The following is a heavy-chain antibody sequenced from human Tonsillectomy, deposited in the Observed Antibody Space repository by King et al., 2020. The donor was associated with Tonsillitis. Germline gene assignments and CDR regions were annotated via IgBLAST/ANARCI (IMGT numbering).Heavy chain of an antibody. V-gene: IGHV4-34*01. D-gene: IGHD2-21*01. J-gene: IGHJ5*02. Sequence: VQLQQWGAGLLKPSETLSLTCAVYGGSFSGYYWSWIRQPPGKGLEWIGEINHSGSTNYNPSLKSRVTISVDTSKNQFSLKPSSVTAADTAVYYCARYFGSYELDPWGQGTLVTVSS. CDR2: INHSGST. CDR1: GGSFSGYY. CDR3: ARYFGSYELDP.